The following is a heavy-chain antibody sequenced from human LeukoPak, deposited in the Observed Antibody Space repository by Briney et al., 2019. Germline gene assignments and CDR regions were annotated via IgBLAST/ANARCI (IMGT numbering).Heavy chain of an antibody. J-gene: IGHJ4*02. CDR1: GYTFTSYD. Sequence: ASVKVSCKASGYTFTSYDINWVRQATGQGLEWMGWMNPNSGNTGYAQKFQGRVTMTRNTSISTAYMELSSLRSEDTAVYYCARDYTSAPTIFDYWGQGTLVTVSS. CDR2: MNPNSGNT. D-gene: IGHD3-10*01. CDR3: ARDYTSAPTIFDY. V-gene: IGHV1-8*01.